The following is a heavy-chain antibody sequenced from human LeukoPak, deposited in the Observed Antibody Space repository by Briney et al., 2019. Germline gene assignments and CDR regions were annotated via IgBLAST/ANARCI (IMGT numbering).Heavy chain of an antibody. D-gene: IGHD6-13*01. CDR1: GYTLTELS. Sequence: GASVKVSCKVSGYTLTELSMHWVRQAPGKGLEWMGGFDPEDGETIYAQKFQGRVTMTEDTSTDTAYMELSSLRSEDTAVYYCATVLRYSSSWYSFDYWGQGTLVTVSS. V-gene: IGHV1-24*01. CDR3: ATVLRYSSSWYSFDY. CDR2: FDPEDGET. J-gene: IGHJ4*02.